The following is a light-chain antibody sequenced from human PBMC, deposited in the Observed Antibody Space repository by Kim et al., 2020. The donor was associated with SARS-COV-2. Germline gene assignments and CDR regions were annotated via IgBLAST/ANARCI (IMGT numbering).Light chain of an antibody. J-gene: IGKJ1*01. Sequence: EIVMTQSPATLSVSPGERATLSCRASQSVSSDLTWYQQKPGQAPRLLIYAASTRATGVPARFSGSGSVTEFTLTISSLQSEDFAVYYCQQYNDWPRTFGQGTKVDIK. CDR2: AAS. CDR1: QSVSSD. V-gene: IGKV3-15*01. CDR3: QQYNDWPRT.